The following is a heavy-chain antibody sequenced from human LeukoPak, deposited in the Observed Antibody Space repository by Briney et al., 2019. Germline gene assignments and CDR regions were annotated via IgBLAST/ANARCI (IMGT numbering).Heavy chain of an antibody. CDR3: ARAAREMATTPDFDY. Sequence: SETLSLTCSVSGGSVDNSDFYWSWLRQPPGKELEWIGHIYHSGSTIYNPSLKSRVTISVDMSKNQFSLKLSSVTAADTAVYYCARAAREMATTPDFDYWGQGTLVTVSS. V-gene: IGHV4-61*08. CDR2: IYHSGST. CDR1: GGSVDNSDFY. J-gene: IGHJ4*02. D-gene: IGHD5-24*01.